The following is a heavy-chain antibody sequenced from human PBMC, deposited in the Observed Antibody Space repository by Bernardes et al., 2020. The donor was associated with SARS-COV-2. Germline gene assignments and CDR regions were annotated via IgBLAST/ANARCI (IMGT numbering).Heavy chain of an antibody. J-gene: IGHJ4*02. D-gene: IGHD1-7*01. V-gene: IGHV3-23*01. CDR3: AKAPETTARHFDY. Sequence: VGSLSLSCAASGFTFSNYAMSWVRQAPGKGLEWVSAISANGGSTYYADSVKGRFTISRDNSKNTLYLQMNSLRAEDTAVFYCAKAPETTARHFDYWGQGTLVTVAS. CDR1: GFTFSNYA. CDR2: ISANGGST.